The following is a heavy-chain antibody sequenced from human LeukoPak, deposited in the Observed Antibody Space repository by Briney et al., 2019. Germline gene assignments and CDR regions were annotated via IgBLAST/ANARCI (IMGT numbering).Heavy chain of an antibody. Sequence: PGGSLRLSCAASGFTFSSYAMSWVRQAPGKGLEWVSSISGSGGSTYHADSVKGRFTISRDNSTNTVYLQMNSLRAEDTALYYSGIGPRQKRGLNTYWGQGTLVTVSS. CDR3: GIGPRQKRGLNTY. D-gene: IGHD3/OR15-3a*01. CDR1: GFTFSSYA. V-gene: IGHV3-23*01. CDR2: ISGSGGST. J-gene: IGHJ4*02.